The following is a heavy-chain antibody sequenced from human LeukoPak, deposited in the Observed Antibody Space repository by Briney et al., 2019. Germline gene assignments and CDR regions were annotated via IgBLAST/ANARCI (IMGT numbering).Heavy chain of an antibody. V-gene: IGHV1-2*02. Sequence: ASVKVSCKASGHTFTGYYIHWVRQAPGQGLEWMGWINPHSGGTKYAQKFQGRVTMTRDTSISTAYMELNRLRYDDTAVYYCARVSRITRGYYYDSSSTIFDPWGQGTLVTVSS. J-gene: IGHJ5*02. CDR3: ARVSRITRGYYYDSSSTIFDP. CDR1: GHTFTGYY. D-gene: IGHD2-2*01. CDR2: INPHSGGT.